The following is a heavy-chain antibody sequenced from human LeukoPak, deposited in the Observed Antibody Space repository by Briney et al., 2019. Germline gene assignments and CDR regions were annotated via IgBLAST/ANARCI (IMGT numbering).Heavy chain of an antibody. Sequence: SETLSLTCTVSGGSITSSNYYWGWIRQPPGKGLEWIGNFYYSGSTNYNPSLKSRVTVSVDTSKNQFSLKLSSVTAADTAVYYCVYYYGSGSVEYWGQGTLVTVSS. CDR2: FYYSGST. J-gene: IGHJ4*02. CDR3: VYYYGSGSVEY. V-gene: IGHV4-39*01. D-gene: IGHD3-10*01. CDR1: GGSITSSNYY.